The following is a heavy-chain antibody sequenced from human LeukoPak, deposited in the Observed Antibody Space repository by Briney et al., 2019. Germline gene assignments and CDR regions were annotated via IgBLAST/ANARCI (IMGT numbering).Heavy chain of an antibody. D-gene: IGHD6-19*01. V-gene: IGHV3-48*03. J-gene: IGHJ3*02. Sequence: GGSLRLSCAASGFTFSSYEMNWVRQAPGKGLEWVSYISSSGSTIYYADSVKGRFTISRDNAKNSLYLQMNSLRAEDTAVYYCARLGLRAVAHDAFDIWGQGTLVTVSS. CDR1: GFTFSSYE. CDR3: ARLGLRAVAHDAFDI. CDR2: ISSSGSTI.